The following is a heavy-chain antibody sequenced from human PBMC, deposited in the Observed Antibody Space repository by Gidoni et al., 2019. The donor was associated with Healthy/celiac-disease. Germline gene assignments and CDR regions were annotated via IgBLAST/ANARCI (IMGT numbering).Heavy chain of an antibody. V-gene: IGHV3-23*01. Sequence: EVQLLESGGGLVQPGGSLRLYCAASGFTFSSYAMSLVRQAPGKGLGWVSAISGSGGSTYYADSVKGRFTISRDNSKNTLYLQMNSLRAEDTAVYYCAGGYGDYRSYWYFDLWGRGTLVTVSS. J-gene: IGHJ2*01. CDR1: GFTFSSYA. CDR2: ISGSGGST. D-gene: IGHD4-17*01. CDR3: AGGYGDYRSYWYFDL.